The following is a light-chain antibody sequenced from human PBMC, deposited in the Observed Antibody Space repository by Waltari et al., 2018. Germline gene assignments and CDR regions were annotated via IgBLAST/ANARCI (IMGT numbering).Light chain of an antibody. CDR3: CSYAGTTNWV. V-gene: IGLV2-23*02. J-gene: IGLJ3*02. Sequence: QSALTQPASVSGSPGQSITISCPGTRDDVGGFNLVSWYQQSSGKAPKLIIYEVHKRPSGVSNRFSASRSGNTASLTISGLQSEDEANYYCCSYAGTTNWVFGGGTKLTVL. CDR2: EVH. CDR1: RDDVGGFNL.